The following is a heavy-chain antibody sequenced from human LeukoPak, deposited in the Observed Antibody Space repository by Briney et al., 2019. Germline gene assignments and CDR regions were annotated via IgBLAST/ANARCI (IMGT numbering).Heavy chain of an antibody. D-gene: IGHD2-15*01. V-gene: IGHV4-39*07. CDR2: IFYSGST. CDR1: GGSFSTSSYY. CDR3: ARKRTRAPLIRYYYMDV. Sequence: PSETLSLTCTVSGGSFSTSSYYWGWVRQPPGKGLEWIGNIFYSGSTYYSPSLKSRVTISLDTSRNQFSLKLNSVTAADTAVYYCARKRTRAPLIRYYYMDVWGKGTTVTISS. J-gene: IGHJ6*03.